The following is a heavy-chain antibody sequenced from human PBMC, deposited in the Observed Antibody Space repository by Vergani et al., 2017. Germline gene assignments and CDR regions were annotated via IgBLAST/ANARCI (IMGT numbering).Heavy chain of an antibody. CDR1: GFTFSSYE. CDR3: AGDPLVVVAATRTKFDY. V-gene: IGHV3-48*03. J-gene: IGHJ4*02. Sequence: EVQLLESGGGLVQPGGSLRLSCAASGFTFSSYEMNWVRQAPGKGLEWVSYISSSGSTIYYADSVKGRFTISRDNAKNSLYLQMNSLRAEDTAVYYCAGDPLVVVAATRTKFDYWGQGTLVTVSS. CDR2: ISSSGSTI. D-gene: IGHD2-15*01.